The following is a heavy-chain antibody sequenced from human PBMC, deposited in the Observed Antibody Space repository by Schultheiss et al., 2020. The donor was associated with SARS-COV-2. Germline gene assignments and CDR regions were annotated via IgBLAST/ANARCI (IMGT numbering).Heavy chain of an antibody. V-gene: IGHV3-30*02. CDR1: GFSFSSYG. CDR3: AREETPVFIWSAKDYFDY. CDR2: IRYDGSNT. J-gene: IGHJ4*02. D-gene: IGHD3-10*01. Sequence: GGSLRLSCAASGFSFSSYGMNWVRQAPGKGLEWVTFIRYDGSNTYYADSVKGRFTISRDNSKNTLYLQMNSLRAEDTAVYYCAREETPVFIWSAKDYFDYWGQGTLVTVSS.